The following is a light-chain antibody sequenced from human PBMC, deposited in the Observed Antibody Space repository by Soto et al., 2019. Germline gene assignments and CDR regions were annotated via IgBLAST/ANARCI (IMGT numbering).Light chain of an antibody. CDR3: QQYSNYPYT. V-gene: IGKV1-39*01. Sequence: DIQMTQSPSSLSASVGDRVTITCRASQSISSYLNWYQQKPGKAPKLLIYAASSLQSGVPSRFSGSGSGTDFTLTISSLQPEDFATYYCQQYSNYPYTFGQGTKVEIK. CDR2: AAS. CDR1: QSISSY. J-gene: IGKJ2*01.